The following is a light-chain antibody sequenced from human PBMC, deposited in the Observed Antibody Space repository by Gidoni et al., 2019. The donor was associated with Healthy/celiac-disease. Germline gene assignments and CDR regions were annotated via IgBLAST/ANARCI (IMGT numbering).Light chain of an antibody. Sequence: EIVMTQSPATLSVSPGARATLSCSASQSVSSNLAWYQQKPGQAPRLLSYGASTRATGIPARFSGSGSGTEFTLTISSLQSEDFAVYYCQQYNNWPPKTFXQXTKVXIK. CDR1: QSVSSN. J-gene: IGKJ1*01. CDR2: GAS. V-gene: IGKV3-15*01. CDR3: QQYNNWPPKT.